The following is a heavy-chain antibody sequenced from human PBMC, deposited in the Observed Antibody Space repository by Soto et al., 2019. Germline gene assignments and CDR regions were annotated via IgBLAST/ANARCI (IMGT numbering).Heavy chain of an antibody. CDR1: GFTFSSYA. CDR3: AKDRGYDFWSGYYTGGYYFDY. Sequence: EVQLLESGGGLVQPGGSLRLSCAASGFTFSSYATSWVRQAPGKGLEWVSAISGSGGSTYYADSVKGRFTISRDNSKNTLYLQMNSLRAEDTAVYYCAKDRGYDFWSGYYTGGYYFDYWGQGTLVTVSS. D-gene: IGHD3-3*01. J-gene: IGHJ4*02. CDR2: ISGSGGST. V-gene: IGHV3-23*01.